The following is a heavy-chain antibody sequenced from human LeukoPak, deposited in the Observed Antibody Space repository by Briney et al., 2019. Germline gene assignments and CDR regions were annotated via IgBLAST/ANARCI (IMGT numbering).Heavy chain of an antibody. CDR1: GYTFTSYG. CDR3: ARDIAVADDGNNWFDP. CDR2: ISAYNGNT. D-gene: IGHD6-19*01. J-gene: IGHJ5*02. V-gene: IGHV1-18*01. Sequence: ASVKVSCKAPGYTFTSYGISWVRQAPGQGLEWMGWISAYNGNTNYAQKLQGRVTMTTDTSTSTAYMELRSLRSDDTAVYYCARDIAVADDGNNWFDPWGQGTLVTVSS.